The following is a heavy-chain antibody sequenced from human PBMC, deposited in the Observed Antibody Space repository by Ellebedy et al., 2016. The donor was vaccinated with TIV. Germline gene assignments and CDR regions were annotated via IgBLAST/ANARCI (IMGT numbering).Heavy chain of an antibody. CDR1: GFTFSSYA. V-gene: IGHV4-59*08. CDR2: IYYSGST. J-gene: IGHJ3*02. Sequence: GSLRLXCAASGFTFSSYAMSWIRQPPGKGLEWIGYIYYSGSTNYNPSLKSRVTISVDTSKNQFSLKLSSVTAADTAVYYCARGPQFLEWRGAFDIWGQGTMVTVSS. CDR3: ARGPQFLEWRGAFDI. D-gene: IGHD3-3*01.